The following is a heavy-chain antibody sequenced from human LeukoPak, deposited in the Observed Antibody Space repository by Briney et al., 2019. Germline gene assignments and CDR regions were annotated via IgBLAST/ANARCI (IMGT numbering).Heavy chain of an antibody. J-gene: IGHJ4*02. CDR3: ARDVNGSGSYYPDY. Sequence: ASVKVSCKASGYTFTSNALGWVRQAPGQGLEWMGIINPSGGSTSYAQKFQGRVTMTRDTSTSTVYMELSSLRSEDTAVYYCARDVNGSGSYYPDYWGQGTLVTVSS. CDR2: INPSGGST. CDR1: GYTFTSNA. D-gene: IGHD3-10*01. V-gene: IGHV1-46*01.